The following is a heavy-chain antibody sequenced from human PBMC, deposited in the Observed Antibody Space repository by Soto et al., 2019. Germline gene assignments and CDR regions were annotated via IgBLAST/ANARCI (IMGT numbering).Heavy chain of an antibody. J-gene: IGHJ4*02. CDR2: IYSGGST. D-gene: IGHD5-12*01. CDR3: ARVADIVATIH. Sequence: PGGSLRLSCAASGFTVSSNYMSWVRQAPGKGLEWVSVIYSGGSTYYADSVKGRFTISRDNSKNTLYLQMNSLRAEDTAVYYCARVADIVATIHWGQGTLVTVSS. CDR1: GFTVSSNY. V-gene: IGHV3-66*01.